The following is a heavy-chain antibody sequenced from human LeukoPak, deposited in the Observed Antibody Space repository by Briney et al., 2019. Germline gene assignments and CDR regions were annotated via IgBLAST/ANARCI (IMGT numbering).Heavy chain of an antibody. CDR1: GFTFSSYS. V-gene: IGHV3-21*01. J-gene: IGHJ3*02. CDR2: ISSSSSYI. CDR3: ARDGDIVATNAFDI. Sequence: KSGGSLRLSCAASGFTFSSYSMNWVRQAPGKGLEWVSSISSSSSYIYYADSVKGRFTISRDNAKNSLYLQMNSLRAEDTAVYYCARDGDIVATNAFDIWGQGTMVTVSS. D-gene: IGHD5-12*01.